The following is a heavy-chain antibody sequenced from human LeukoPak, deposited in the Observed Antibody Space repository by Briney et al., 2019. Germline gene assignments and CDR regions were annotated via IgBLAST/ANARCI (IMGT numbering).Heavy chain of an antibody. CDR3: ARRGYSGYAD. CDR2: INPNSGAN. V-gene: IGHV1-8*01. CDR1: GYTFTVSD. J-gene: IGHJ4*02. D-gene: IGHD5-12*01. Sequence: ASVSVSCRTSGYTFTVSDINWVQQAPGQGLEWMGCINPNSGANGYANKFQGRVTMARDNSISTAYMELSNLKSEDTAVYFCARRGYSGYADWGQGNVVTVSS.